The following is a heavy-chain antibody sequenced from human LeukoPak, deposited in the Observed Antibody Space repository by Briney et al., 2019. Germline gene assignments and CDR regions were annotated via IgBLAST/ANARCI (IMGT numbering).Heavy chain of an antibody. CDR2: IIPIFGTA. CDR3: AAPVLTGYCYYGMDV. J-gene: IGHJ6*04. Sequence: ASVKVSCKASGGTFSSYAISWVRRAPGQGLEWMGGIIPIFGTANYAQKFQGRVTITADKSTSTAYMELSSLRSEDTAVYYCAAPVLTGYCYYGMDVWGKGTTVTVSS. CDR1: GGTFSSYA. D-gene: IGHD3-9*01. V-gene: IGHV1-69*06.